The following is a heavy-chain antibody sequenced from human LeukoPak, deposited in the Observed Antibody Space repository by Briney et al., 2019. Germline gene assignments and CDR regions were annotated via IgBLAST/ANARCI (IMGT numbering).Heavy chain of an antibody. J-gene: IGHJ4*02. CDR1: GGSISSYY. CDR3: ARQVGYSYGTFDY. D-gene: IGHD5-18*01. Sequence: PSETLSLTCTVSGGSISSYYWSWIRQPPGKGLEWIGEVNHSGSTNYNPSLKSRVTISVDTSKNQFSLKLSSVTAADTAVYYCARQVGYSYGTFDYWGQGTLVTVSS. V-gene: IGHV4-34*01. CDR2: VNHSGST.